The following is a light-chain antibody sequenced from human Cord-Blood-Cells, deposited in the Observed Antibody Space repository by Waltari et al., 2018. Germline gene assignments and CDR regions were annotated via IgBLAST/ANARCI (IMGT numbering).Light chain of an antibody. V-gene: IGLV3-1*01. J-gene: IGLJ2*01. CDR1: KLGDKY. CDR3: QAWDRSTVV. Sequence: SYELTQPPSVSVSPGQTASITCSGDKLGDKYACWYQQKPGQSPVLVIYQDSKRPSGLPEGFSGSNSGNTATLTISGTQAMDEADYYCQAWDRSTVVFGGGTKLTVL. CDR2: QDS.